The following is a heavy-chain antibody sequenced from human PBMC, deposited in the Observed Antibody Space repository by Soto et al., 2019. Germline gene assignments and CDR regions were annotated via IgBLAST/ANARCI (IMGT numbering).Heavy chain of an antibody. V-gene: IGHV1-8*01. CDR1: GYTFTSYD. CDR2: MNPNSGNT. Sequence: QVQLVQSGAEVKKPGASVKVSCKASGYTFTSYDINWVRQATGQGLEWMGWMNPNSGNTGYAQKFEGKVSITGSTSICPAYRELSSLRSEDPALYYWVRVKSGYCHFWGQGTLVTFSS. CDR3: VRVKSGYCHF. J-gene: IGHJ4*02. D-gene: IGHD3-3*01.